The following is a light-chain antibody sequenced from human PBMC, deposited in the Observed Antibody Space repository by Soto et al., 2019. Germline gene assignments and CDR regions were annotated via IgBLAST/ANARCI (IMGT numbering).Light chain of an antibody. CDR3: QQYYSYPLT. Sequence: IQMTQSPSTLSASTGDRLTLTCRASQGISSYLAWYKQKPGKAPKLLIXDESTLQSGVPSRFSGSGSGTDFTLNISCLQSEDFATYYCQQYYSYPLTFGQGTQLEIK. CDR2: DES. CDR1: QGISSY. V-gene: IGKV1-8*01. J-gene: IGKJ5*01.